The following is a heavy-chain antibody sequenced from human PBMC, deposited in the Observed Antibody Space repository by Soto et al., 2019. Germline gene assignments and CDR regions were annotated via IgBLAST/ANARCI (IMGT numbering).Heavy chain of an antibody. V-gene: IGHV4-59*01. J-gene: IGHJ5*02. D-gene: IGHD2-15*01. CDR1: GGSISSYD. CDR3: ARDSGYCSGGSCYPNWFDP. Sequence: SETLSLTCTVSGGSISSYDWSWIRQPPGKRLEWIGYIYYSGSTNYNPSLKSRVTISVDTSKNQFSLKLSSVTAADTAVYYCARDSGYCSGGSCYPNWFDPWGQGTLVTVSS. CDR2: IYYSGST.